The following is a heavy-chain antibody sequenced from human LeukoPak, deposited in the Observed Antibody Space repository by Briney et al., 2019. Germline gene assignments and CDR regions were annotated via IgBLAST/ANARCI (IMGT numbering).Heavy chain of an antibody. V-gene: IGHV3-7*05. CDR2: IKEDGSEK. J-gene: IGHJ4*02. Sequence: GGSLRLSCAASGLTFSSYWMTWVRQAPGKGLEWVANIKEDGSEKYYVDSVKGRFTISRDNAKNSLYLQMNSLRAEDTAVYYCAIGYSPWVWGPGTLVTVSS. CDR1: GLTFSSYW. D-gene: IGHD5-18*01. CDR3: AIGYSPWV.